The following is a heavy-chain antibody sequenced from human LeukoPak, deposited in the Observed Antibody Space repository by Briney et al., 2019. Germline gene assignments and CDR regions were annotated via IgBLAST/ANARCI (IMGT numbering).Heavy chain of an antibody. V-gene: IGHV3-7*01. CDR3: ARDKIVGATYFDY. CDR2: IKQDVSEI. Sequence: GGSLRLSCAVSGFTFSSYWMSWVRQAPGKGLEWVANIKQDVSEIYYVDSVKGRFTISRDNTKNSLYLQMNSLRAEDTAVYYCARDKIVGATYFDYWGQGTLVTVSS. CDR1: GFTFSSYW. D-gene: IGHD1-26*01. J-gene: IGHJ4*02.